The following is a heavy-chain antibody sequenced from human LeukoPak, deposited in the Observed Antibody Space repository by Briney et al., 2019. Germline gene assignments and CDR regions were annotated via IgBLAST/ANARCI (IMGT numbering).Heavy chain of an antibody. CDR3: ARGYPADS. CDR1: GFTFGSYA. V-gene: IGHV3-48*02. J-gene: IGHJ5*01. Sequence: GGSLRLSCAASGFTFGSYAMSWVRQAPGKGLEWLSYIDSSSSAIHYADSVKGRFTISRDNAKNSLYLQMNSRRDEDTAVYYCARGYPADSWGQGTLVTVSS. CDR2: IDSSSSAI. D-gene: IGHD1-1*01.